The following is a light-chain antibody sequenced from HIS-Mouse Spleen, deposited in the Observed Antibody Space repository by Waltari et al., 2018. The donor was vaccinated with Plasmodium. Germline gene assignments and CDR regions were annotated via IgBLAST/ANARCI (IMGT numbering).Light chain of an antibody. J-gene: IGLJ1*01. CDR3: CSYAGSYTYV. CDR1: SSDVGGSHY. V-gene: IGLV2-11*01. CDR2: DVS. Sequence: QSALTQPRSVSGSPGPSVPISCTGTSSDVGGSHYASWYQPHPGKAPKLMIYDVSKRPSGVPDRFSGSKSGNTASLTISGLQAEDEADYYCCSYAGSYTYVFGTGTKVTVL.